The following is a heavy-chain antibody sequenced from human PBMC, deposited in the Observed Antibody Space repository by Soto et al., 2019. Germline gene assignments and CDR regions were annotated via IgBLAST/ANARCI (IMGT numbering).Heavy chain of an antibody. CDR2: ISGTGGNT. CDR3: AKVVTGTLDY. J-gene: IGHJ4*02. Sequence: GGSLRLSCAASGFTFSNYAMSWVRQAPGKGLEWISAISGTGGNTFYADSVKGRFTISRDNSENTLYLQMNSLRAEDTAVYYCAKVVTGTLDYWGQGALVTVSS. V-gene: IGHV3-23*01. CDR1: GFTFSNYA. D-gene: IGHD1-7*01.